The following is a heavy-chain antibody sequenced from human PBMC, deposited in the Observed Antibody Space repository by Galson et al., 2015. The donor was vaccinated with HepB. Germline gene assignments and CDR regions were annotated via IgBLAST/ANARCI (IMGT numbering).Heavy chain of an antibody. D-gene: IGHD4-17*01. CDR3: AKQAGNLIRSWHFDY. Sequence: SLRLSCAASGFTFSAFAMSWVRQAPGKGLEWVSGVEKDSSGTYYADSAKGRFTISRDNSKNTLYLQVNSLRAEDTAVYYCAKQAGNLIRSWHFDYWGQGSLVIVSS. J-gene: IGHJ4*02. V-gene: IGHV3-23*03. CDR2: VEKDSSGT. CDR1: GFTFSAFA.